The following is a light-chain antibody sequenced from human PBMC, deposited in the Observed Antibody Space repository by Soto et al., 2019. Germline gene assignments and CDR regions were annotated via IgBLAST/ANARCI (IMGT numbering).Light chain of an antibody. Sequence: QSVLTQPASVSGSPGQSITLSCTGTSSDVGGYNYVSWYQQHPGKAPKLMIYDVSNRPSGVSNRFSGSKSGNTASLTISGLQAEDEGDYYCSSYTSSTFYVFGTGTKLTVL. CDR2: DVS. V-gene: IGLV2-14*01. CDR3: SSYTSSTFYV. CDR1: SSDVGGYNY. J-gene: IGLJ1*01.